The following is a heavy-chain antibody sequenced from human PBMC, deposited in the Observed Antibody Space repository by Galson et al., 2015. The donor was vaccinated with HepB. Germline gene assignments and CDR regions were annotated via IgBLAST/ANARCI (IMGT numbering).Heavy chain of an antibody. V-gene: IGHV3-33*01. D-gene: IGHD6-13*01. CDR1: GFIFSRHG. J-gene: IGHJ4*02. CDR3: AREAAMAAPAAYDN. CDR2: IWSDGTKQ. Sequence: SLRLSCAASGFIFSRHGMHWVRQAPGKGLEWVALIWSDGTKQLYGDSVKGRFTISRDNSKNTLYLQMNNLRADDTAVYYCAREAAMAAPAAYDNWGQGALVTVSS.